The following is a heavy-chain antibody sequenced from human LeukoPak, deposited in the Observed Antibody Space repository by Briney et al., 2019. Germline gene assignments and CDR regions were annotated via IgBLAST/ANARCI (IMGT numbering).Heavy chain of an antibody. CDR3: AILAQWLVTEEDY. J-gene: IGHJ4*02. CDR2: IYYSGST. V-gene: IGHV4-61*01. Sequence: SETLSLTCTVSGGSVSSGSYYWSWIRQPPGKGLEWIRYIYYSGSTNYNPSLKSRVTISVDTSKNQFSLKLSSVTAADTAVYYCAILAQWLVTEEDYWGQGTLVTVSS. CDR1: GGSVSSGSYY. D-gene: IGHD6-19*01.